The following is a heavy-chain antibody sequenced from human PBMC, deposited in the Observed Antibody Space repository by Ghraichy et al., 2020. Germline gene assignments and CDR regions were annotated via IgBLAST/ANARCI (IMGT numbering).Heavy chain of an antibody. J-gene: IGHJ5*02. CDR1: GGSISSGGYS. CDR3: ARARRTARQQEYNWFDP. CDR2: IYHSGST. V-gene: IGHV4-30-2*01. Sequence: SQTLSLTCAVSGGSISSGGYSWSWIRQPPGKGLEWIGYIYHSGSTYYNPPLKSRVTISVDRSKNQFSLKLSSVTAADTAVYYCARARRTARQQEYNWFDPWGQGTLVTVSS. D-gene: IGHD1-14*01.